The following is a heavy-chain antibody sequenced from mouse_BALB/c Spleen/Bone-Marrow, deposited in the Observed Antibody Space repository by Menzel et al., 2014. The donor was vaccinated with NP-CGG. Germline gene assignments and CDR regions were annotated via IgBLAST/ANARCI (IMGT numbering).Heavy chain of an antibody. V-gene: IGHV1-4*01. CDR1: GYTFTRYT. CDR2: IIPNSGYS. J-gene: IGHJ4*01. CDR3: TIRYYAMDY. Sequence: VQLQQSGAELARPGASVKMSCQASGYTFTRYTMHWEKKRPGQGLEWIGSIIPNSGYSNYNQKFKDKATLTADKSSSTAYMQLSSLTSEDSAVYYCTIRYYAMDYWGQGTSVTVSS. D-gene: IGHD1-1*01.